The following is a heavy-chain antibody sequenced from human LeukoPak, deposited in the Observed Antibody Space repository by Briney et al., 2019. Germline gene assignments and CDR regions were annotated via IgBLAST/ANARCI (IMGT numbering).Heavy chain of an antibody. CDR3: ARDSADYYYGSGSYYDY. Sequence: ASVKVSCKSSGYTFTRHYLHWVRQAPGQGLEWMGWINPNSGGTNYEQKFQGRVTMTRDTSINTAYMELSRLRSDDTAVYYCARDSADYYYGSGSYYDYWGQGTLVTVSS. V-gene: IGHV1-2*02. D-gene: IGHD3-10*01. CDR2: INPNSGGT. CDR1: GYTFTRHY. J-gene: IGHJ4*02.